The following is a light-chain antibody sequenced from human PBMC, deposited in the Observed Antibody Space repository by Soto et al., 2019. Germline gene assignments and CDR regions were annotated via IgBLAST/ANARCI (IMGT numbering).Light chain of an antibody. CDR2: SNN. J-gene: IGLJ2*01. V-gene: IGLV1-44*01. CDR1: SSNIGSNT. Sequence: QSVLTQPPSASGTPGQRVTISCSGSSSNIGSNTVNWYQQLPGTAPKLLIYSNNQRPSGVPDRFSGSKSGTSASLAISGLQSEDEADYYCAAWDDSPNGRVVFGGGTKLTVL. CDR3: AAWDDSPNGRVV.